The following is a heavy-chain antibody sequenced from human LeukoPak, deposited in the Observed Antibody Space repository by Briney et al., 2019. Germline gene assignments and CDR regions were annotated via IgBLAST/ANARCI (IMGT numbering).Heavy chain of an antibody. CDR1: GGTFSSYA. Sequence: VKVSCKASGGTFSSYAISWVRQAPGQGLEWMGGIIPIFGTANYAQKFQGRVTITADKSTSTAYMELSSLRSEDTAVYYCARDYPAVAAIILAGWGQGTLVTVSS. CDR3: ARDYPAVAAIILAG. J-gene: IGHJ4*02. CDR2: IIPIFGTA. D-gene: IGHD6-19*01. V-gene: IGHV1-69*06.